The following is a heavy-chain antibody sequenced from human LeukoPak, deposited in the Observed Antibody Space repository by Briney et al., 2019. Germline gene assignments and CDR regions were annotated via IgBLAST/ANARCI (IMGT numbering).Heavy chain of an antibody. CDR3: TTGVELDNNYYYMDV. CDR2: IKTKTDGGTT. V-gene: IGHV3-15*01. CDR1: GFTFSNAW. Sequence: GGSLRLSCAASGFTFSNAWMSWVRQAPGKGLEWVGRIKTKTDGGTTDYAAPVKGRFTTSRDDSKNTLYLQMNSLKTEDTAVYYCTTGVELDNNYYYMDVWGKGTTVTVSS. D-gene: IGHD1-1*01. J-gene: IGHJ6*03.